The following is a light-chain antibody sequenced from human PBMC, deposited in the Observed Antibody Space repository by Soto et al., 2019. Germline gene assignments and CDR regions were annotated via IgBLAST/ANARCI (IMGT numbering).Light chain of an antibody. CDR3: QQYDSYSWT. CDR1: QSINTR. V-gene: IGKV1-5*01. CDR2: DAS. J-gene: IGKJ1*01. Sequence: DIQMTQSPSTVSASVGDTVTITCRASQSINTRLAWYQQKAGKAPKVLIYDASRLESGVPSRFSGSGSGTEFTLTISRLLPDDFASYYCQQYDSYSWTFGQGTKVEI.